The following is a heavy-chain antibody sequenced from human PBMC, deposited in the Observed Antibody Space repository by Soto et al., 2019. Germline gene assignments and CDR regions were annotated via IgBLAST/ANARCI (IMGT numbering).Heavy chain of an antibody. D-gene: IGHD2-2*01. V-gene: IGHV3-30-3*01. Sequence: QVQLVESGGGVVQPGRSLRLSCAASGFSFRSYAMHWVRQAPGKGLEWVAVMSYDGSDKDYADSVKGRSTISRDNSKNTLYLQMSSLRAEDTAVSYFATARLDTPALEYWGQGTLVTVSS. J-gene: IGHJ4*02. CDR2: MSYDGSDK. CDR3: ATARLDTPALEY. CDR1: GFSFRSYA.